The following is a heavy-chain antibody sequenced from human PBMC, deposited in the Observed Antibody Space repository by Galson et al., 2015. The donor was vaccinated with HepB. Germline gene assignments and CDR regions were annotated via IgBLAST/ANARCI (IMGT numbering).Heavy chain of an antibody. Sequence: SLRLSCAASGFTFSSYSMNWVRQAPGKGLEWVSSISSSSSYIYYADSVKGRFTISRDNAKNSLYLQMNSLRAEDTAVYYCARVSGSIDIAAAGNDYWGQGTLVTVSS. V-gene: IGHV3-21*01. D-gene: IGHD6-13*01. CDR2: ISSSSSYI. J-gene: IGHJ4*02. CDR1: GFTFSSYS. CDR3: ARVSGSIDIAAAGNDY.